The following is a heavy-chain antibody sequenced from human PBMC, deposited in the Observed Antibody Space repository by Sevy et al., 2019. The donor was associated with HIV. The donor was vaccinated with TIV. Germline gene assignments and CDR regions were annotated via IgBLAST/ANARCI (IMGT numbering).Heavy chain of an antibody. J-gene: IGHJ5*02. CDR2: IYSTGIT. V-gene: IGHV4-4*07. D-gene: IGHD1-1*01. CDR1: GGAVSSSVFF. Sequence: SETLSLTCTVSGGAVSSSVFFWNWLRQPAGEGLEWIGGIYSTGITDYNPSLKSRVSISLVPSRNQFSLKLRYVTAADTAVYYCATTTLSSSGPGSFDPWGQGTLVTVSS. CDR3: ATTTLSSSGPGSFDP.